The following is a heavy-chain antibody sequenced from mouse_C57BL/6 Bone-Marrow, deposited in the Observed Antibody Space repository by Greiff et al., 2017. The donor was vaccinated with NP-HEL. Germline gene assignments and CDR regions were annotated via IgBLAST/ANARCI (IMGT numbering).Heavy chain of an antibody. Sequence: VQLQQSGAELARPGASVKLSCKASGYTFTSYGISWVKQRTGQGLEWIGEIYPRSGNTYYNEKFKGKATLTADKSSSTAYMELRSLTSEDSAVYFCARWRFHYYGNAMDDWGQGTSVTVSS. CDR3: ARWRFHYYGNAMDD. CDR2: IYPRSGNT. D-gene: IGHD1-1*01. CDR1: GYTFTSYG. V-gene: IGHV1-81*01. J-gene: IGHJ4*01.